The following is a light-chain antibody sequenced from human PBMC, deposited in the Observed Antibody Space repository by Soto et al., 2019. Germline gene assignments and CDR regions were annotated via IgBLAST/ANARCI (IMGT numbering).Light chain of an antibody. Sequence: AIRMTQSPSSFSASTGDRVTITCRASQGISRYLAWYQQKPGKAPKLLIYAASTLQSGVPSRFSGSGSGTDFTLTISCLQSEDFATYYCQQYYSYPPSFTFGPGTKVDIK. CDR3: QQYYSYPPSFT. CDR1: QGISRY. V-gene: IGKV1-8*01. CDR2: AAS. J-gene: IGKJ3*01.